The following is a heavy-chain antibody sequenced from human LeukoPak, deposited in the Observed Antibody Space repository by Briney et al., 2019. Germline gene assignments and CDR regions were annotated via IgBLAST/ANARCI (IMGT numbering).Heavy chain of an antibody. CDR2: MNPNSGNT. CDR1: GYTFTSYD. CDR3: ARGQQLVRLYY. Sequence: ASVKVSCKASGYTFTSYDINWVRQATGQGLEWMGWMNPNSGNTGYAQKFQGRVTITRNTSISTAYMGLSSLRSEDTAVYYCARGQQLVRLYYWGQGTLVTVSS. J-gene: IGHJ4*02. D-gene: IGHD6-13*01. V-gene: IGHV1-8*03.